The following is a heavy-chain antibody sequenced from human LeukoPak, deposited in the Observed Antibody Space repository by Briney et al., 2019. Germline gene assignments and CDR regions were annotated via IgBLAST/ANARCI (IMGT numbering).Heavy chain of an antibody. Sequence: GESLKISCRSSGYSFTDNWIGWVRQMPGKGLEWMGIIYPGDSDTRYSPSFQGQVTISADKSITTASLQWSSLKASDTAMYYCARHGLGGFSADYWGQGTLVTVSS. CDR2: IYPGDSDT. V-gene: IGHV5-51*01. D-gene: IGHD4/OR15-4a*01. J-gene: IGHJ4*02. CDR1: GYSFTDNW. CDR3: ARHGLGGFSADY.